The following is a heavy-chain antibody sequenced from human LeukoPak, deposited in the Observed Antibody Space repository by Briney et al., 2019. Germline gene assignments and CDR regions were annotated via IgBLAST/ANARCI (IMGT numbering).Heavy chain of an antibody. CDR1: GGTFSSYA. Sequence: SVKVSCKASGGTFSSYAISWVRQAPGQGLEWMGGIIPIFGTANYAQKFQGRVTITADESTSTAYMELSSLRSEDTAVYYCASRNGYSSGWYYYFDYWGQGTLVTVSS. CDR2: IIPIFGTA. D-gene: IGHD6-19*01. J-gene: IGHJ4*02. CDR3: ASRNGYSSGWYYYFDY. V-gene: IGHV1-69*01.